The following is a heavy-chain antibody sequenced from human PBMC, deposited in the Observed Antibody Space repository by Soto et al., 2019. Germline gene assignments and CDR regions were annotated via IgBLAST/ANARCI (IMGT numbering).Heavy chain of an antibody. J-gene: IGHJ6*02. Sequence: QVQLVQSGAEVKKPGSSVKVSCKASGGTFSSYAISWVRQAPGQGLEWMGGIIPIFGTANYAQKFQGRVTITADKSTSPAHMELSSLRSEDTAVYYCAARYYGSGSYPFYYYYGMDGWGQGTTVTVSS. CDR1: GGTFSSYA. CDR3: AARYYGSGSYPFYYYYGMDG. D-gene: IGHD3-10*01. V-gene: IGHV1-69*06. CDR2: IIPIFGTA.